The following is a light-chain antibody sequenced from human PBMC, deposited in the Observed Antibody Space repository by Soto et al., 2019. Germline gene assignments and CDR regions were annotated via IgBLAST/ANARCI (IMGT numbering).Light chain of an antibody. CDR1: SSNIGTNS. J-gene: IGLJ2*01. V-gene: IGLV1-47*01. Sequence: QPVLTQPPSASGTPGQRVTISCSGSSSNIGTNSVYWFQQLPGTAPKLLIYRSNQRPSGVPDRFSGSKSGTSGSLAISGLRSEDEADYYCAAWDDSLSGRVFGGGTKLTVL. CDR2: RSN. CDR3: AAWDDSLSGRV.